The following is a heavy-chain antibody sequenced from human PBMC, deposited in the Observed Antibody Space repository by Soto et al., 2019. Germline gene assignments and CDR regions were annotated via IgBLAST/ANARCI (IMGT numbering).Heavy chain of an antibody. CDR3: ARGYCSGGSCYSVGAFDI. CDR1: GGTFSSYT. D-gene: IGHD2-15*01. Sequence: GASVKVSCKASGGTFSSYTRSWVRQAPGQGLEWMGRIIPILGIANYAQKFQGRVTITADKSTSTAYMELSSLRSEDTAVYYCARGYCSGGSCYSVGAFDIWGQGTMVTVSS. CDR2: IIPILGIA. J-gene: IGHJ3*02. V-gene: IGHV1-69*02.